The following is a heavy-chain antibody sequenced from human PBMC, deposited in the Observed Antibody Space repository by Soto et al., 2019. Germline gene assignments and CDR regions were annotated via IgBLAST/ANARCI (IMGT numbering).Heavy chain of an antibody. CDR2: IIPIFVTA. CDR3: ARGGGRHSGGIDS. J-gene: IGHJ5*01. D-gene: IGHD1-26*01. CDR1: GGTFSSYS. Sequence: QVQLVQSGAEVKKPGSSVKVSCKASGGTFSSYSINWVRQDPGQGLEWMGEIIPIFVTANYAQKFQGRVTITADESTSTAYIELRSVRSESTALYYDARGGGRHSGGIDSCGHGTLVTVSS. V-gene: IGHV1-69*01.